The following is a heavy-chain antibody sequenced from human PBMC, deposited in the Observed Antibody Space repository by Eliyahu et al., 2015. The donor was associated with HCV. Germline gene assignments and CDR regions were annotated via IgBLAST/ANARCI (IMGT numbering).Heavy chain of an antibody. CDR3: ARDAYYYGSGSQPVPPTYFDY. Sequence: QVQLVESGGGVVQPGXSLRLSCAASGFTXSSYGMPWVRQAPGKGLEWVAVIWYDGSNKYYADSVKGRFTISRDNSKNTLYLQMNSLRAEDTAVYYCARDAYYYGSGSQPVPPTYFDYWGQGTLVTVSS. CDR2: IWYDGSNK. CDR1: GFTXSSYG. D-gene: IGHD3-10*01. V-gene: IGHV3-33*01. J-gene: IGHJ4*02.